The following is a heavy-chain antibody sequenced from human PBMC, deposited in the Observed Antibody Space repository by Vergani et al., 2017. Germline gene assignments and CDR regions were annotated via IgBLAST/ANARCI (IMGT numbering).Heavy chain of an antibody. CDR2: ITSSGSYG. D-gene: IGHD1-7*01. CDR3: ARGANWNYFGSGYYMDV. V-gene: IGHV3-21*01. J-gene: IGHJ6*03. CDR1: AFTFSSYS. Sequence: EVQLVESGGGLVKPGGSLRLSCAASAFTFSSYSMNWVRQAPGKGLEWVSSITSSGSYGYYADSVKGRITISRDNAKNSLYLQMNSLRAEDTAVYYCARGANWNYFGSGYYMDVWGKGTTVTVSS.